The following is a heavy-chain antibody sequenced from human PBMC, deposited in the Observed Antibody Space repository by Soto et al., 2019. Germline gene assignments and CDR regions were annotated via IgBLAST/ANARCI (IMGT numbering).Heavy chain of an antibody. Sequence: QVQLHQWGAGLLKPSETLSLACSIYSGSFSGYYWSWIRQPPGKGLEWIGEISQSGNTNYSPSLKSRVSRSIDTSKKQFALNLASVSAADTAVYYCARAPKVSGSSQTRPDFWGQGTLVTVSS. CDR3: ARAPKVSGSSQTRPDF. CDR2: ISQSGNT. D-gene: IGHD6-6*01. V-gene: IGHV4-34*01. CDR1: SGSFSGYY. J-gene: IGHJ4*02.